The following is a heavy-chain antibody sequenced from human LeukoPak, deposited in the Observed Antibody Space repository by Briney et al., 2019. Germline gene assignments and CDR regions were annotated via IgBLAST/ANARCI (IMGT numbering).Heavy chain of an antibody. V-gene: IGHV3-23*01. CDR2: ISASGDGT. CDR3: AKVTRSRVVVEDGWLDDAFDI. J-gene: IGHJ3*02. CDR1: GFTFKSYS. D-gene: IGHD2-15*01. Sequence: GGSLRLSCAASGFTFKSYSMSWVRQAPGKGLEWVSGISASGDGTYYVDSVKGRLTISRDNSKSTLYLQMNGLRAEDTAVYYCAKVTRSRVVVEDGWLDDAFDIWGQGTMVTVSS.